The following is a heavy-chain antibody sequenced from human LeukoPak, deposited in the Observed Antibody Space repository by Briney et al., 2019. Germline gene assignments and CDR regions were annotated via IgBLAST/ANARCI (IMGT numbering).Heavy chain of an antibody. Sequence: GWSLRLSCAASGFTFSSYGMHWVRQAPGKGLEWVAVISYDGSNKYYADSVKGRFTISRDNSKNTLYLQMNSLRAEDTAVYYCANLKSYYYGSGSQIFDYWGQGTLVTVSS. D-gene: IGHD3-10*01. CDR2: ISYDGSNK. CDR1: GFTFSSYG. CDR3: ANLKSYYYGSGSQIFDY. V-gene: IGHV3-30*18. J-gene: IGHJ4*02.